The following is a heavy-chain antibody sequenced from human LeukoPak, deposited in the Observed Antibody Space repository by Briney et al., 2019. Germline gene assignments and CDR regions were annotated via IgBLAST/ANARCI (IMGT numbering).Heavy chain of an antibody. J-gene: IGHJ4*02. D-gene: IGHD3-10*01. Sequence: SETLSLTCAVHDGSFTSIYWSWIRQPPGRGLEWIGEITHSGSTNYNPSLKSRVTISLDTSKSQFSLKLNSVTAADAAVYYCARYTMAAAPRFDNWGQGTLVAVSS. CDR1: DGSFTSIY. CDR3: ARYTMAAAPRFDN. V-gene: IGHV4-34*01. CDR2: ITHSGST.